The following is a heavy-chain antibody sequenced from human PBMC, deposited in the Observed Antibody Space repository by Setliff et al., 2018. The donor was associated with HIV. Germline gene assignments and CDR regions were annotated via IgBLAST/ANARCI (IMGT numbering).Heavy chain of an antibody. CDR3: AKGGYGGSYYVAGY. J-gene: IGHJ4*02. Sequence: GGSLRLSCEASGFRVTDTYMAWVRQAPGKGLEWVTLIYKAGKTYYADFVKGRFTISRDNSKNTLYLQMNSLGTGDTAVYYCAKGGYGGSYYVAGYWGQGTLVTVSS. V-gene: IGHV3-66*02. CDR1: GFRVTDTY. D-gene: IGHD1-26*01. CDR2: IYKAGKT.